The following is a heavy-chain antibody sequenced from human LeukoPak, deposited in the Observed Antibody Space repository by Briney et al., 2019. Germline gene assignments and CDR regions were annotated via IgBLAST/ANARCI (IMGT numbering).Heavy chain of an antibody. CDR2: IPYDGSNK. Sequence: GGSLRLSCAASGFTFSSYGMHWVRQAPGKGLEWVAFIPYDGSNKYYGDSVKGRFTISRDNSKNTVYLQMNSLRAEDTAVYYCAKAALGYDFWSGYYPDYWGQGTLVTVSS. CDR3: AKAALGYDFWSGYYPDY. CDR1: GFTFSSYG. D-gene: IGHD3-3*01. V-gene: IGHV3-30*02. J-gene: IGHJ4*02.